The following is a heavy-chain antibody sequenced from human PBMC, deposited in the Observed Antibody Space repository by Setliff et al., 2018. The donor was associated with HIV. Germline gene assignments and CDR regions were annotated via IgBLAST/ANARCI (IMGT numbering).Heavy chain of an antibody. Sequence: ASVKVSCKTSGFTSNHYGITWVRQAPGQGLEWMGWISAYNGDTKYSQTFQGRVTMTTGTSTATAFMELRSLRSDDTAVYYCARDPSNTSGWLPYYDYWGQGTLVTVSS. CDR3: ARDPSNTSGWLPYYDY. CDR1: GFTSNHYG. D-gene: IGHD6-19*01. V-gene: IGHV1-18*01. CDR2: ISAYNGDT. J-gene: IGHJ4*02.